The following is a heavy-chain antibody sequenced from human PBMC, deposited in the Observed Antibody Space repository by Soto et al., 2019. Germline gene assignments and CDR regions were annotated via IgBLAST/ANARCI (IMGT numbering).Heavy chain of an antibody. Sequence: QVQLVQSGAEVKKPGSSVKVSCKASGGSFSREAISWVRQAPGQGPEWMGGILPFFGTADYAQKFQGRVTIPAEVSTPTAYVELSSLTFEETDVHYCARGHEFGGNSDAVALWGQGTMFTVSS. CDR3: ARGHEFGGNSDAVAL. D-gene: IGHD2-15*01. CDR1: GGSFSREA. CDR2: ILPFFGTA. V-gene: IGHV1-69*12. J-gene: IGHJ3*01.